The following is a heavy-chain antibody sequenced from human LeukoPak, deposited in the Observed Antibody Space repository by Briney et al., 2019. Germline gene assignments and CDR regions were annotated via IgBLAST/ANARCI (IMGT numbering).Heavy chain of an antibody. CDR1: GGSISSYY. CDR2: IYYSGST. Sequence: AETLSLTCTVSGGSISSYYWGWIRQPPGKGLEWIGSIYYSGSTYYNPSLKSRVTISVDTSKNQFSLKLSSVTAADTAVYYCARYRIIGVLYFDLWGRGTLVTVSS. D-gene: IGHD1-26*01. J-gene: IGHJ2*01. V-gene: IGHV4-39*01. CDR3: ARYRIIGVLYFDL.